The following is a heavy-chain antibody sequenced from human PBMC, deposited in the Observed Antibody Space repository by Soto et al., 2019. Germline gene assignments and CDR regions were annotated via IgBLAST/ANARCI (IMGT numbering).Heavy chain of an antibody. D-gene: IGHD4-17*01. Sequence: EVKLSESGGGLVQPGGSLRLSCAASGFTFSSFAMSWVRQAPGKGLEWVSSISASSDNTQYADSVKGRFTVSRDNSKSTLFLQMNSLRAEDTAIYYCAKGHFAYGDNYFDNWGQGTLVTVSS. CDR2: ISASSDNT. CDR1: GFTFSSFA. V-gene: IGHV3-23*01. CDR3: AKGHFAYGDNYFDN. J-gene: IGHJ4*02.